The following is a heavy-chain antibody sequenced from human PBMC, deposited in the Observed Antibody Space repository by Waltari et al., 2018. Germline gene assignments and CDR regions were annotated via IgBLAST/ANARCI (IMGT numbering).Heavy chain of an antibody. D-gene: IGHD3-10*01. CDR3: ASVWFRESQYYLDY. V-gene: IGHV4-59*11. Sequence: QVQLQESGPGLVKPSETLSLTCTVSGGSISSHYWSWIRQPPGKGLEWIGYIYYSGSTNYNPSLKSRVTISVDTSKNQFSLKLSSVTAADTAVYYCASVWFRESQYYLDYWGQGTLVTVSS. CDR1: GGSISSHY. J-gene: IGHJ4*02. CDR2: IYYSGST.